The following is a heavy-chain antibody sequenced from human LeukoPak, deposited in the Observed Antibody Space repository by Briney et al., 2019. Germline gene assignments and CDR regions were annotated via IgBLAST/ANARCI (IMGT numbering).Heavy chain of an antibody. CDR3: ARVVPAANPYYYYGMDV. D-gene: IGHD2-2*01. CDR1: GSSFTSYW. Sequence: GESLRISCQGSGSSFTSYWISWVRQMPGKGLEWMGRIDPSDSYTNYSPSFQGHVTISADKSISTAYLQWSSLKASDTAMYYCARVVPAANPYYYYGMDVWGQGTTVTVSS. CDR2: IDPSDSYT. J-gene: IGHJ6*02. V-gene: IGHV5-10-1*01.